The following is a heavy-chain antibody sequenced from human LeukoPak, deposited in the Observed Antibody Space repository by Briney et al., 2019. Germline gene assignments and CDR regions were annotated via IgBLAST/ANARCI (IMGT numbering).Heavy chain of an antibody. J-gene: IGHJ4*02. CDR3: ARERGRAGGLDR. CDR1: GASVSGHY. Sequence: PSETLSLTCSVSGASVSGHYWSWIRQPPGKGLEWIGYIYYTGNTNYNPSLKSRVTMSVDTSKNQFSLKLTSVTAADTAVYYCARERGRAGGLDRWRQGERVTVSS. V-gene: IGHV4-59*02. CDR2: IYYTGNT. D-gene: IGHD1-1*01.